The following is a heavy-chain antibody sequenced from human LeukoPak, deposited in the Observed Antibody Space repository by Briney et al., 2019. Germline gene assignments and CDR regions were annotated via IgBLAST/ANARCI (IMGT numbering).Heavy chain of an antibody. CDR2: INPNSGGT. CDR1: GYTFTGYY. D-gene: IGHD2-21*02. J-gene: IGHJ4*02. Sequence: ATVKVSCKASGYTFTGYYMHWVRQAPGQGLEWMGWINPNSGGTNYAQKFQGRVTMTRDTSISTAYMELSRLTSDDTALYYCARTYTAVHYFDYWGQGTLVTVSS. CDR3: ARTYTAVHYFDY. V-gene: IGHV1-2*02.